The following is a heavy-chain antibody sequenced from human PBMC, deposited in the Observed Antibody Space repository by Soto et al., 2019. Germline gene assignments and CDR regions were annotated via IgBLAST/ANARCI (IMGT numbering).Heavy chain of an antibody. J-gene: IGHJ4*02. CDR2: IIPLFGTA. CDR3: ASKAACGGDCYAFDS. Sequence: QVYLVQSGAEVKKPGSSVKISCKASGGIFSSNTINWVRQAAGQGLEWMGGIIPLFGTANYAEKFQGRVTITADKSTKTEYMELTSLXSEDTAVYYCASKAACGGDCYAFDSWGQGTLVTVS. D-gene: IGHD2-21*02. CDR1: GGIFSSNT. V-gene: IGHV1-69*06.